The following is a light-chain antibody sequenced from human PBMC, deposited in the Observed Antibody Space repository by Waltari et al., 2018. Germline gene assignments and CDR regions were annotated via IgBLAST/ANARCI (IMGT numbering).Light chain of an antibody. Sequence: QSVLTQPPSVSGAPGQRVTISCTGSSSNIGAGYAGHWYQQLPGTAPKLLIYGNRNRPSGVPDRFSGSKSDTSASLAITGLQAEDEADYYCQSYDSSLSGSRVFGGGTKLTVL. CDR2: GNR. V-gene: IGLV1-40*01. CDR1: SSNIGAGYA. J-gene: IGLJ2*01. CDR3: QSYDSSLSGSRV.